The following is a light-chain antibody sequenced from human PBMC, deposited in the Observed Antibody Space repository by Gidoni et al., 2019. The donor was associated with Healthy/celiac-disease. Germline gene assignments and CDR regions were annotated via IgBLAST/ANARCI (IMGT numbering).Light chain of an antibody. V-gene: IGKV1-33*01. J-gene: IGKJ2*01. CDR1: QDISNY. Sequence: IQMTQPPSSLAASVGDRVTITCQASQDISNYLNWYQQKPGKAPKLLIYDASNLETGVPSRFSGSGSGTDFTFTISSLQPEDIATYYCQQYDNLPYTFGQGTKLEIK. CDR3: QQYDNLPYT. CDR2: DAS.